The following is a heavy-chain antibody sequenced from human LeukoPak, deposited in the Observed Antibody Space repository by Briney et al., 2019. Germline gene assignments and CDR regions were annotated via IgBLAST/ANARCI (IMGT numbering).Heavy chain of an antibody. V-gene: IGHV4-61*08. J-gene: IGHJ3*02. CDR2: VSYSGST. Sequence: SQTLSLTCTVSGGSISSGDYNWSWIRQPPGKGLEWIGYVSYSGSTNYNPSLKSRVTISVDTSNNQFSLKLTSVTAADTAVYYCARDRRHLSLGVAFDIWGQGTMVTVSS. D-gene: IGHD3-10*01. CDR3: ARDRRHLSLGVAFDI. CDR1: GGSISSGDYN.